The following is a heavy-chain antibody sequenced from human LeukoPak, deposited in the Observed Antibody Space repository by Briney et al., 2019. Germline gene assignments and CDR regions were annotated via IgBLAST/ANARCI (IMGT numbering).Heavy chain of an antibody. CDR3: ASHRGSHYSDFDY. Sequence: PGGSLRLSCAASGFTFSSYAMSWVRQAPGKGLEWVSVISDSGGSTDYADSVKGRFTISRDNSKNTLYLQMNSLRAEDTALYYCASHRGSHYSDFDYWGQGTQVTFSS. J-gene: IGHJ4*02. V-gene: IGHV3-23*01. CDR2: ISDSGGST. D-gene: IGHD1-26*01. CDR1: GFTFSSYA.